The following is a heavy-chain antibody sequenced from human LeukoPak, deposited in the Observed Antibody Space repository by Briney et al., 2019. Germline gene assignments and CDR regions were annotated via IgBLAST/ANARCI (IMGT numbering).Heavy chain of an antibody. Sequence: SVKVSCKASGGTFSSYAISWVRQAPGQGLEWMGGIIPIFGTANYAQKFQGRVTITTDESTSTAYMELSSLRSEDTAVYYCARDHGSSSYFDYWGQGTLVTVSS. CDR2: IIPIFGTA. D-gene: IGHD6-6*01. CDR3: ARDHGSSSYFDY. J-gene: IGHJ4*02. CDR1: GGTFSSYA. V-gene: IGHV1-69*05.